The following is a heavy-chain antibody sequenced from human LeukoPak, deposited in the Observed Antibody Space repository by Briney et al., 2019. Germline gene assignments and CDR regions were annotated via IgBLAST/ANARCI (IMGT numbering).Heavy chain of an antibody. CDR1: GGSFTTYY. J-gene: IGHJ1*01. CDR2: IHYSGST. D-gene: IGHD4-4*01. V-gene: IGHV4-59*01. Sequence: SETLSLTCTVSGGSFTTYYWSWIRQPPGKRLECIGHIHYSGSTNYNPSLKSRVTISLDTSKNQFSLKLSSVTAADTAIYYCATTTGTTRLFQHWGQGTLVTVSS. CDR3: ATTTGTTRLFQH.